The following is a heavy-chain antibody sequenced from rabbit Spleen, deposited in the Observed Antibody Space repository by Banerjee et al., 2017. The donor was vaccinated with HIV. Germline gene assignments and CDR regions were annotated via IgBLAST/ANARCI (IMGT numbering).Heavy chain of an antibody. D-gene: IGHD1-1*01. J-gene: IGHJ6*01. Sequence: QSLEESGGGLVKPGASLTLTCKASGVSFSGSSYMCWVRQAPGKGLEWIACIDAGSSGFTYFASWAKGRFTISKTSSTTVTLQMTSLTAADTATYFCARDTSSSFSSYGMDRWGPGTLVTV. CDR2: IDAGSSGFT. V-gene: IGHV1S40*01. CDR3: ARDTSSSFSSYGMDR. CDR1: GVSFSGSSY.